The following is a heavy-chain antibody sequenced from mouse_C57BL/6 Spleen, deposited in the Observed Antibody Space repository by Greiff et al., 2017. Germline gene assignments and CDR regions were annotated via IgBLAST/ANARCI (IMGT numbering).Heavy chain of an antibody. CDR3: ARNPPITTVVAHDY. V-gene: IGHV1-26*01. CDR2: INPNNGGT. CDR1: GYTFTDYY. Sequence: EVQLQQSGPELVKPGASVKISCKASGYTFTDYYMNWVKQSHGKSLEWIGDINPNNGGTSYNQKFKGKATLTVDKSSSTAYMELRSLTSEDSAVYYCARNPPITTVVAHDYWGQGTTLTVSS. D-gene: IGHD1-1*01. J-gene: IGHJ2*01.